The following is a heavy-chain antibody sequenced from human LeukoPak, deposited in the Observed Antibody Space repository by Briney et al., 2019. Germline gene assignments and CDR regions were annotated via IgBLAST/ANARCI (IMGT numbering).Heavy chain of an antibody. V-gene: IGHV1-18*01. CDR2: ISIYNGNT. CDR1: GYTFTNYG. D-gene: IGHD3-3*01. CDR3: ARITYDFWSGYYMPDDP. J-gene: IGHJ5*02. Sequence: ASVKVSCKASGYTFTNYGISWVRQPPGQGVEWMGWISIYNGNTDYPQKLRGRVTMTTDTSTSTAYMEPRSLRSDDTAVYYCARITYDFWSGYYMPDDPWGQGTLVTVSS.